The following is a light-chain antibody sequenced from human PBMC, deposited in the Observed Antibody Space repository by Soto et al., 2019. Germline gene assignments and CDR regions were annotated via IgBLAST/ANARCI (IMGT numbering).Light chain of an antibody. J-gene: IGLJ1*01. V-gene: IGLV1-47*01. CDR2: RND. CDR1: NSRSGSNY. Sequence: QSVLPQPPSASGTPGQRVTISCSTSNSRSGSNYVYWYQQLPGAAPKLLIYRNDQRPSGVPDRFSGSKSGTSASLAISGLRSEDEGDYFCAKLDDSLRVYVFGSGTKVTVL. CDR3: AKLDDSLRVYV.